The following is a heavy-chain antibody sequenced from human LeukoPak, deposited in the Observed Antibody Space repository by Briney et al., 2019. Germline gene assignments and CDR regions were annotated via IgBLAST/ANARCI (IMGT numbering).Heavy chain of an antibody. D-gene: IGHD2-2*01. V-gene: IGHV1-18*01. CDR3: AREGNIPLPFIVVVPAAMRGSGMDV. Sequence: ASVKVSCKASGYAFTAYGFSWVRQAPGQGLEWMGWISAYNGNTDYAESLQGRVTMTTDTSTTTAYMELWSLTSDDTAVYYCAREGNIPLPFIVVVPAAMRGSGMDVWGQGTTVTVSS. CDR2: ISAYNGNT. CDR1: GYAFTAYG. J-gene: IGHJ6*02.